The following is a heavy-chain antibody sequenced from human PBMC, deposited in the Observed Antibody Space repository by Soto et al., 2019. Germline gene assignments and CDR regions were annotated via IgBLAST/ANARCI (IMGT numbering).Heavy chain of an antibody. Sequence: QVQLVQSGAEVKKPGASVKVSCKASGYTFTSYGISWVRQAPGQGLEWMGWISAYNGNTNYAQKLQGRVTMTTDTSTSTAFMELRSMRSDDTAVYYCARDRAAFGYNRNDMGFDYWGQGTLVTVSS. V-gene: IGHV1-18*01. D-gene: IGHD1-1*01. CDR2: ISAYNGNT. J-gene: IGHJ4*02. CDR1: GYTFTSYG. CDR3: ARDRAAFGYNRNDMGFDY.